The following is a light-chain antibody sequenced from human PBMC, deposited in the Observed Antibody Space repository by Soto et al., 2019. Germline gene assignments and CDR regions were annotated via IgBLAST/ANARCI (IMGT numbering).Light chain of an antibody. Sequence: QMTQSPSTLSASVGDRVTITCRAFENINDWVVWYQQKPGKAPKVLIYGASRLKSGVPSRFSGSGSVTEFTLTISSLQPDDSATYYCQQSNNYFGRGTEVEIK. CDR2: GAS. CDR1: ENINDW. CDR3: QQSNNY. V-gene: IGKV1-5*01. J-gene: IGKJ3*01.